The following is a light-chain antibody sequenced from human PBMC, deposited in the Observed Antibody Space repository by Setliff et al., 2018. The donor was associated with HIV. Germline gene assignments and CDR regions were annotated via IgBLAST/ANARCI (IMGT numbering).Light chain of an antibody. Sequence: SYELTQSPSVSVAPGKTARITCGGYNIGTKSVHWYQEKSGQAPVLVIYNDSDRPSGIPERFSGSNSGNTATLTISRVEAGDEADFYCQVWDSRSHHFVFGTGTKATVL. CDR2: NDS. CDR1: NIGTKS. CDR3: QVWDSRSHHFV. J-gene: IGLJ1*01. V-gene: IGLV3-21*04.